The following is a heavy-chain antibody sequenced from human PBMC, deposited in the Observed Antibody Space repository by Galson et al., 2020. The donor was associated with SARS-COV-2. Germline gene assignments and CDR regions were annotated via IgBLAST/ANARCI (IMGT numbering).Heavy chain of an antibody. V-gene: IGHV3-21*01. CDR3: ARDLSGSYYRSVYHFDY. CDR2: ISSSSSYI. J-gene: IGHJ4*02. Sequence: NSGGSLRLSCAASGFTFSSYSMNWVRQAPGKGLEWVSSISSSSSYIYYADSVKGRFTISRDNAKNSLYLQMNSLRAEDTAVYYCARDLSGSYYRSVYHFDYWGQGTLVTVSS. CDR1: GFTFSSYS. D-gene: IGHD1-26*01.